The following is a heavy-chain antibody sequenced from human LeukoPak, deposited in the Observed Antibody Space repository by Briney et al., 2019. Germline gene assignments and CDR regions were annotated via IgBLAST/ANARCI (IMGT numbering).Heavy chain of an antibody. Sequence: ASVKLSFKASGHTFTRYYMLRVRQAPGQRLEWLGWINPNSGGTNYAQKFQGRVTMTRDTSISTAYMELSRLRSDDTAVYYCARDSNRRQDCSSTSCYILDDYWGQGTLVTVSS. J-gene: IGHJ4*02. CDR2: INPNSGGT. D-gene: IGHD2-2*02. V-gene: IGHV1-2*02. CDR1: GHTFTRYY. CDR3: ARDSNRRQDCSSTSCYILDDY.